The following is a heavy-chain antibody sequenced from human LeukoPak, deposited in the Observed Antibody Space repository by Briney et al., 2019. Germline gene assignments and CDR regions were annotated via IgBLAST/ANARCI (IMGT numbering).Heavy chain of an antibody. V-gene: IGHV4-34*01. CDR3: ASGIVGAMGDAFDI. Sequence: SETLSLTCAVYGGSFSGYYWSWIRQPPGKGLEWIGSIYYSGSTYYNPSLKSRVTISVDTSKNQFSLKLSSVTAADTAVYYCASGIVGAMGDAFDIWGQGTMVTVSS. J-gene: IGHJ3*02. CDR2: IYYSGST. D-gene: IGHD1-26*01. CDR1: GGSFSGYY.